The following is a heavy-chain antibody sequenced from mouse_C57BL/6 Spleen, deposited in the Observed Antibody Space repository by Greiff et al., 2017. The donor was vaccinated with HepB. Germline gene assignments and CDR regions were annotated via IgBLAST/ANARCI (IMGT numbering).Heavy chain of an antibody. V-gene: IGHV1-82*01. D-gene: IGHD2-4*01. Sequence: VQLQQSGPELVKPGASVKLSCTASGFAFSSSWMHWVKQRPGKGLEWIGRIYPGDGDTNYNGKFKGKATLTADTSSSTAYMQLSSLTSADSAVYFCDIYYDKPIAYWGQGTLVTVSA. CDR2: IYPGDGDT. CDR1: GFAFSSSW. J-gene: IGHJ3*01. CDR3: DIYYDKPIAY.